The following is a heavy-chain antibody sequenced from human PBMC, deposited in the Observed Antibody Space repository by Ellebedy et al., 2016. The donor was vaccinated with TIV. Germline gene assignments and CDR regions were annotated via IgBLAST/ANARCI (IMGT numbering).Heavy chain of an antibody. D-gene: IGHD4-17*01. CDR2: INHSGST. CDR1: GGSCSGYY. CDR3: ARAYGDYRFDP. J-gene: IGHJ5*02. Sequence: SQTLSLTCXVYGGSCSGYYWSWIRQPPGKGLEWIGEINHSGSTNYNPSLKSRVTISVDTSKNQFSLKLSSVTAADTAVYYCARAYGDYRFDPWGQGTLVTVSS. V-gene: IGHV4-34*01.